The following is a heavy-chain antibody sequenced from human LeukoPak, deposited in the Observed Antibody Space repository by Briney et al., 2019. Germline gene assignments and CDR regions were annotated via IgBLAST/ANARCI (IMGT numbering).Heavy chain of an antibody. V-gene: IGHV4-59*01. Sequence: SETLSLTCTVSGGSIRSYYWSWIRQPPGKGLEWIGYIDYSGDTNYNPSLTSRVTISVDTSKNQFSLKLSSVTAADTAVYYCARYNYDFWSGYSRWFDPWGQGTLVTVSS. CDR2: IDYSGDT. CDR3: ARYNYDFWSGYSRWFDP. D-gene: IGHD3-3*01. J-gene: IGHJ5*02. CDR1: GGSIRSYY.